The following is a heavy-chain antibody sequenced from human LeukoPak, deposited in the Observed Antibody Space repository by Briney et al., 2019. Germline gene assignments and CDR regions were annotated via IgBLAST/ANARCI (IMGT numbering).Heavy chain of an antibody. CDR3: ARGVSSSWPYYYYYGMDV. Sequence: SETLSLTCTVSGGSISSSSYYWGWIRQPPGKGLEWIGSIYYSGSTYYNPSLKSRVTISVDTSKNQFSLKLSSVTAADTAVYYCARGVSSSWPYYYYYGMDVWGQGTTVTVSS. D-gene: IGHD6-13*01. V-gene: IGHV4-39*01. J-gene: IGHJ6*02. CDR1: GGSISSSSYY. CDR2: IYYSGST.